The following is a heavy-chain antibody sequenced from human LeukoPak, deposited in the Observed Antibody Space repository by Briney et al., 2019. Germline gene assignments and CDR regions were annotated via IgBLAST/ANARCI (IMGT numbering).Heavy chain of an antibody. Sequence: KTSETLSLTCAVYGGSFSGYYWSWIRQPPGKGLEWIGEINHSGSTNYNPSLKSRVTISVDTSKNQFSLKLSSVTAADTAVYYCVRGRGRFDPWGQGTLVTVSS. D-gene: IGHD3-16*01. V-gene: IGHV4-34*01. CDR3: VRGRGRFDP. CDR1: GGSFSGYY. CDR2: INHSGST. J-gene: IGHJ5*02.